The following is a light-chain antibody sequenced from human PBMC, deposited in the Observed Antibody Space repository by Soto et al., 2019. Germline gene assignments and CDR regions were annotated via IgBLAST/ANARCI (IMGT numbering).Light chain of an antibody. V-gene: IGKV1-16*01. Sequence: DIQMTQSPSSLSASVGDRITITCRASQSIGSYLNWYQQKPGKAPKFLIYGASSLESGVPSRFSGSRSGTEFTLTISSLQPDDYATYYCQQYNSYSPLTFGGGTKVDIK. CDR3: QQYNSYSPLT. CDR1: QSIGSY. J-gene: IGKJ4*01. CDR2: GAS.